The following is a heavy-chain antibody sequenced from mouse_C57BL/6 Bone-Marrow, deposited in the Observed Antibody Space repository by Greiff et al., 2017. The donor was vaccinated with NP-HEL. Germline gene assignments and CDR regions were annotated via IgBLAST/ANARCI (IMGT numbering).Heavy chain of an antibody. CDR1: GYTFTSYG. CDR3: ARDSITTVVAPFAY. CDR2: IYPRSGNT. V-gene: IGHV1-81*01. Sequence: VQLQQSGAELARPGASVKLSCKASGYTFTSYGISWVKQRTGQGLEWIGEIYPRSGNTYYNEKFKGKATLTADKSSSTAYMELRSLTSEDSAVYFCARDSITTVVAPFAYWGQGTLVTVSA. J-gene: IGHJ3*01. D-gene: IGHD1-1*01.